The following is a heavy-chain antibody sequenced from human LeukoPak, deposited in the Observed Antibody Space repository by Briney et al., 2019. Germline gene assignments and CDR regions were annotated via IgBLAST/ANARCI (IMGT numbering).Heavy chain of an antibody. V-gene: IGHV4-61*01. CDR1: GGSVSSGSYY. D-gene: IGHD1-26*01. J-gene: IGHJ4*02. CDR2: IYYSGST. CDR3: ATQVVGAKFW. Sequence: SETLSLTCSVSGGSVSSGSYYWSWIRQPPGKGLEWIGYIYYSGSTNYNPSLKSRVTISVDTSKNQFSLKLSSVTAADTAVYYCATQVVGAKFWWGQGTLVTVSS.